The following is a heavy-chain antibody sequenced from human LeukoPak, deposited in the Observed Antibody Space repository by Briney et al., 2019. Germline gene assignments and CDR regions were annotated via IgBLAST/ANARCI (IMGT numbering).Heavy chain of an antibody. CDR3: ARSRTTVTKDALDY. CDR1: GFTFTTYS. V-gene: IGHV3-21*01. CDR2: ISSYSNYI. D-gene: IGHD4-17*01. Sequence: GGSLRLSCAASGFTFTTYSMNWVRQAPGKGLEWVSSISSYSNYINYADSVKGRFTISRDNAKNSLYLQMNSLRAEDTAVYYCARSRTTVTKDALDYWGQGTLVTVSS. J-gene: IGHJ4*02.